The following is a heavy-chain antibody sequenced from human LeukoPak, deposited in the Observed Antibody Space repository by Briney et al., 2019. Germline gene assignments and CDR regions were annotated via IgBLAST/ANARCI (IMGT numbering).Heavy chain of an antibody. D-gene: IGHD1-26*01. CDR3: ARCAGVGATLTYYYYYGMDV. J-gene: IGHJ6*02. Sequence: GGSLRLSCAASGFTFGSYWMSWVRQAPGKGLEWVANIKQDGSEIYYVDSVKGRFTISRDNAKNSLYLQMNSLRAEDTAVYYCARCAGVGATLTYYYYYGMDVWGQGTTVTVSS. CDR1: GFTFGSYW. V-gene: IGHV3-7*01. CDR2: IKQDGSEI.